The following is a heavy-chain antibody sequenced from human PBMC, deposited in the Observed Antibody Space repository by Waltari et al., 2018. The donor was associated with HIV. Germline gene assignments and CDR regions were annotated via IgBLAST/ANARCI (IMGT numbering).Heavy chain of an antibody. CDR3: ARQRGIVGATRVYFDY. D-gene: IGHD1-26*01. Sequence: QVQLQESGPGLVKPSETLSLTCTVSGGSIISYYGSWIRPRPGKGLEWIGYIYYSGSTNYNPSLKSRVTISVDTSKNQFSLKLSSVTAADTAVYYCARQRGIVGATRVYFDYWGQGTLVTVSS. CDR2: IYYSGST. J-gene: IGHJ4*02. CDR1: GGSIISYY. V-gene: IGHV4-59*08.